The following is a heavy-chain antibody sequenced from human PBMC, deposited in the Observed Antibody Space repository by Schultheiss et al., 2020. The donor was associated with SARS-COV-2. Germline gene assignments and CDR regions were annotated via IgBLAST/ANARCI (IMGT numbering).Heavy chain of an antibody. D-gene: IGHD6-6*01. Sequence: SQTLSLTCAISGDSVSRDTAGWNWIRQSPSRGLEWLGRTYYRSKWYYDYALSVESRITINPDTSKNQFSLHLNSLTPEDTAVYYCAREPDSSSGMLFDYWGQGTLVTVSS. CDR2: TYYRSKWYY. J-gene: IGHJ4*02. CDR3: AREPDSSSGMLFDY. V-gene: IGHV6-1*01. CDR1: GDSVSRDTAG.